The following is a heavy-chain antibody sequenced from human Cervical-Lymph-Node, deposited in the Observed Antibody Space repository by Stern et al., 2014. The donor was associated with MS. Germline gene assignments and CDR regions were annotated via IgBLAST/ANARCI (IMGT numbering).Heavy chain of an antibody. D-gene: IGHD3-3*01. V-gene: IGHV1-24*01. CDR3: ATDRDDFRSGYSAPTKGYGLDV. J-gene: IGHJ6*02. CDR1: GYTLTELS. CDR2: FDPDDGET. Sequence: QMQLVQSGAEVKKPGASVKVSCKVSGYTLTELSMHWVRQAPGKGLEWMGGFDPDDGETIYAQKFQGRVTMTEDTSTDTAYMELSRLRSEDTAVYYCATDRDDFRSGYSAPTKGYGLDVWGQGTTVTVTS.